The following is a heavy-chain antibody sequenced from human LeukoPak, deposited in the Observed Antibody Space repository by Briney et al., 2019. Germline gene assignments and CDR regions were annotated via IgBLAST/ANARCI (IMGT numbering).Heavy chain of an antibody. V-gene: IGHV3-23*01. Sequence: GGSLRLSCAGSGFIFSSQDINWVRQAPGRGLEWVSGISGSGGSTLYADSVKGRVIIFKDNSKNMLYLEINSLRPEDTAVYYCAKVNWGSREGDDNWDQGTLVTVSS. CDR2: ISGSGGST. CDR3: AKVNWGSREGDDN. CDR1: GFIFSSQD. J-gene: IGHJ4*02. D-gene: IGHD7-27*01.